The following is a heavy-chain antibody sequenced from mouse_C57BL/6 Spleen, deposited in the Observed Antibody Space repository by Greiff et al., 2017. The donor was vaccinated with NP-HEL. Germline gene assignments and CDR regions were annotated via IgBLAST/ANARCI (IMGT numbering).Heavy chain of an antibody. CDR2: ISSGSSTI. D-gene: IGHD2-4*01. J-gene: IGHJ2*01. CDR1: GFTFSDYG. V-gene: IGHV5-17*01. Sequence: EVKLQESGGGLVKPGGSLKLSCAASGFTFSDYGMHWVRQAPEKGLEWVAYISSGSSTIYYADTVKGRFTISRDNAKNTLFLQMTSLRSEDTAMYYCARDYYDYFDYWGQGTTLTVSS. CDR3: ARDYYDYFDY.